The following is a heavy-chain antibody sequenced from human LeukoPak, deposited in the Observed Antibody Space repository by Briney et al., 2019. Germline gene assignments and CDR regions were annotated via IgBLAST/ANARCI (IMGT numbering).Heavy chain of an antibody. CDR1: GYTFTSYG. V-gene: IGHV1-2*02. CDR3: ARDSSGYVS. D-gene: IGHD6-19*01. J-gene: IGHJ4*02. Sequence: ASVKVSCKASGYTFTSYGISWVRQAPGQGLEWMGWINPNSGGTNYAQKFQGRVTMTRDTSISTAYMDLSRLRSDDTAVYYCARDSSGYVSWGQGTLVTVSS. CDR2: INPNSGGT.